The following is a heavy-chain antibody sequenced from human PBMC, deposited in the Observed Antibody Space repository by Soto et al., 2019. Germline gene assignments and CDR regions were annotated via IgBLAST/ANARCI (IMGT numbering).Heavy chain of an antibody. CDR2: INHGGNT. CDR3: LSARLDY. CDR1: GGSFSANY. Sequence: SETLSLTCAVYGGSFSANYWTWARQSPGKGLEWIGEINHGGNTNYSPSLKGRVTISVDTSRNQFSLKLNSVTAADTAVYYCLSARLDYWGQGILVTVSS. J-gene: IGHJ4*02. D-gene: IGHD6-25*01. V-gene: IGHV4-34*01.